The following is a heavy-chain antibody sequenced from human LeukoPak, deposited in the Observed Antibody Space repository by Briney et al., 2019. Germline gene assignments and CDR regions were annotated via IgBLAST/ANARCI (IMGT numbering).Heavy chain of an antibody. J-gene: IGHJ4*02. V-gene: IGHV4-4*02. CDR1: GGSVTSTNW. CDR2: VHLDGRT. CDR3: AREGGFFRPLDY. Sequence: SETLSLTCGVSGGSVTSTNWWTWIRLPPGKGLEWIGEVHLDGRTNYNPSLKSRLTMSVDLSENHISLKLTSVTVADTAVYYCAREGGFFRPLDYSGQGTLVTVSS. D-gene: IGHD3-3*01.